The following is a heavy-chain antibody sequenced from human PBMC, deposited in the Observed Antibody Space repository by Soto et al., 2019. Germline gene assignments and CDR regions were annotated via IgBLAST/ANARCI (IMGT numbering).Heavy chain of an antibody. D-gene: IGHD1-26*01. CDR3: AHSPDTRSIVGATTSEYFQH. CDR2: IYWDDDK. CDR1: AFSLSTSGVG. V-gene: IGHV2-5*02. Sequence: SGPTLVNPTQTLTLTCTFSAFSLSTSGVGVGWIRQPPGKALEWLALIYWDDDKRYSPSLKSRLTITKDTSKNQVVLTMTNMDPVDTATYYCAHSPDTRSIVGATTSEYFQHWGQGTLVTVSS. J-gene: IGHJ1*01.